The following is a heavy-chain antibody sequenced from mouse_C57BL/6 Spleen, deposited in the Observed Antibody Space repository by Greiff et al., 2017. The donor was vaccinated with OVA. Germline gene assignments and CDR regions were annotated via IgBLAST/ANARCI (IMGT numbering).Heavy chain of an antibody. CDR2: IYPGDGDT. V-gene: IGHV1-82*01. CDR1: GYAFSSSW. D-gene: IGHD2-5*01. J-gene: IGHJ4*01. Sequence: VKLMESGPELVKPGASVKISCKASGYAFSSSWMNWVKQRPGKGLEWIGRIYPGDGDTNYNGKFKGKATLTADKSSSTAYMQLSSLTSEDSAVYFCARDGSNYYAMDYWGQGTSGTVSS. CDR3: ARDGSNYYAMDY.